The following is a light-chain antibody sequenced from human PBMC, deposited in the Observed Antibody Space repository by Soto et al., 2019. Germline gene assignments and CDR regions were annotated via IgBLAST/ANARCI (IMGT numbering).Light chain of an antibody. V-gene: IGKV1-17*01. Sequence: DVQMTQSPSSLSASIGDRVIITCRTSQVIGNDLAWYQQKPGQAPKRLIFAAASLQGGVPARFSGSGSGTEFTLTISSLQTEDFATYYCLQYNNYPFTFGPGTTVDIK. CDR2: AAA. CDR1: QVIGND. J-gene: IGKJ3*01. CDR3: LQYNNYPFT.